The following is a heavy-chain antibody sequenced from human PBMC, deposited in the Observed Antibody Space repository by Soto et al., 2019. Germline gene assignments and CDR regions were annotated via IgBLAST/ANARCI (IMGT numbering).Heavy chain of an antibody. Sequence: EEQLLESGGGVIQPGGSLRLSCAASGFTLGDYAMSWVRQAPGKGLEWASVISGSGERTFYIDSVKGRFTISRDTSKNTLYLQMNSLRVDDTAVYYCAKDPYSYGPDYWGRGTLVIVS. CDR2: ISGSGERT. D-gene: IGHD1-26*01. CDR1: GFTLGDYA. V-gene: IGHV3-23*01. J-gene: IGHJ4*02. CDR3: AKDPYSYGPDY.